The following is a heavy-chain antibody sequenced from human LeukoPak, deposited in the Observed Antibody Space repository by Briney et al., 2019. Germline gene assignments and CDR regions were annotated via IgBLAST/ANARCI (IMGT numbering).Heavy chain of an antibody. V-gene: IGHV4-59*01. Sequence: SETLSLTCTVSGGSITRYYWSWLRESPGKGLEWIGNIYSTGRTNYNPSLKSRVTISIDTSKKKFSLRLSSVTAADTAVYYCASYYDDRGSYYHPFDLWGRGTLVTVSS. CDR1: GGSITRYY. CDR3: ASYYDDRGSYYHPFDL. D-gene: IGHD3-22*01. CDR2: IYSTGRT. J-gene: IGHJ2*01.